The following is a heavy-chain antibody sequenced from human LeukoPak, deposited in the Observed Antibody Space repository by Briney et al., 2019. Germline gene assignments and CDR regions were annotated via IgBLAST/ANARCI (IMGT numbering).Heavy chain of an antibody. CDR2: ISSSSSTI. CDR3: ARDLTTTMVRGVILPFDY. D-gene: IGHD3-10*01. Sequence: GGSLRLSCAASGVTFSSYSMNWVRQAPGKGLEWGSYISSSSSTIYYADSVKGRFTISRDNAKNSLYLQMNSLRAEDTAVYYCARDLTTTMVRGVILPFDYWGQGTLVTVSS. V-gene: IGHV3-48*01. J-gene: IGHJ4*02. CDR1: GVTFSSYS.